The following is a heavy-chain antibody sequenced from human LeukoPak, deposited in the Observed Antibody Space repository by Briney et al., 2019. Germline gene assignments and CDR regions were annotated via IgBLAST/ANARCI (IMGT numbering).Heavy chain of an antibody. Sequence: GRSLRLSSAASGFTFSSYAMNWVRQAPGKGLEWVASIRYDGSNRFYADSVKGRFTISRDNSKNTLYLQMNSQRAEDTAVYYCARTDGNGYFDYWGQGTLVTVSS. CDR2: IRYDGSNR. CDR3: ARTDGNGYFDY. V-gene: IGHV3-33*01. D-gene: IGHD4-17*01. J-gene: IGHJ4*02. CDR1: GFTFSSYA.